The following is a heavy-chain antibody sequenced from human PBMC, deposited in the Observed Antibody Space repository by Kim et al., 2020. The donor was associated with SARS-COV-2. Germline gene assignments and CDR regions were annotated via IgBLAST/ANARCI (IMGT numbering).Heavy chain of an antibody. CDR2: ISRNSGSI. V-gene: IGHV3-9*01. Sequence: GGSLRLSCAASGFTFDDYAMHWVRQAPGKGLEWVSGISRNSGSIGYADSVKGRFTISRDNAKNSLYLQMNSLRAEDTALYYCAKTSSSGWYWVRYFDYWG. CDR1: GFTFDDYA. J-gene: IGHJ4*01. D-gene: IGHD6-19*01. CDR3: AKTSSSGWYWVRYFDY.